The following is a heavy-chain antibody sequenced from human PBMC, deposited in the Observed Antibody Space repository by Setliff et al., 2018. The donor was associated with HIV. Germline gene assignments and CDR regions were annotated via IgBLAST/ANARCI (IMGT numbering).Heavy chain of an antibody. Sequence: GSPLKISCAASGFTFSSFGMHWVRQAPGMGLEWVAVIWYDGSNKKYEESVKGRFTISRDNSKNTLYLQMDSLRAEDTAVYYCAKDSSGGDRKASAFDIWGQGTLVTVSS. CDR3: AKDSSGGDRKASAFDI. D-gene: IGHD2-21*02. CDR1: GFTFSSFG. J-gene: IGHJ3*02. CDR2: IWYDGSNK. V-gene: IGHV3-33*06.